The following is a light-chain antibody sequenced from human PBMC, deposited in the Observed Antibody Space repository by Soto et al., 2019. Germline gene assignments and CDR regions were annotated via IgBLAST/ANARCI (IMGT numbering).Light chain of an antibody. V-gene: IGKV3-11*01. J-gene: IGKJ1*01. CDR3: QVRDVWPT. Sequence: LVLTQSPATLSLSPREKAALSCRASQSVSTSLAWYQHKPGQAPRLIIYDASKRAPGLPARFSGSGSGTDFTLTFSSLEPEDFAVYYCQVRDVWPTFGQGTKVDIK. CDR2: DAS. CDR1: QSVSTS.